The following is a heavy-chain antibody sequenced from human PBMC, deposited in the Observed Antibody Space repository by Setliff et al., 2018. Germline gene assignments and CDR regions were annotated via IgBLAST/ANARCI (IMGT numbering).Heavy chain of an antibody. V-gene: IGHV1-3*03. CDR3: ARGYCDGIGCPAPLYYFDS. D-gene: IGHD2-21*01. J-gene: IGHJ4*02. Sequence: ASVKVSCKASGYSFRLYAIHWLRQAPGQRFEWMGWMNIDNGKTEFSQDFQDRVTFTRDTSADIAYIDLSGLRSDDMAVYYCARGYCDGIGCPAPLYYFDSWGQGTLVTSPQ. CDR1: GYSFRLYA. CDR2: MNIDNGKT.